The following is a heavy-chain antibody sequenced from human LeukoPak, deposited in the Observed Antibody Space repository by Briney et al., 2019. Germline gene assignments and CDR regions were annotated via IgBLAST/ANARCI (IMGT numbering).Heavy chain of an antibody. Sequence: ASVKVSCKASGYTFTSYAISWVRQAPGQGLEWMGWISGHNDDTNYAQRLQGRVTMTTDTSTSTAYMELRSLRSDDTAVYYCARDRNGAAVAGTGGNWFDPWGQGTLVTVSS. CDR3: ARDRNGAAVAGTGGNWFDP. J-gene: IGHJ5*02. V-gene: IGHV1-18*01. CDR2: ISGHNDDT. CDR1: GYTFTSYA. D-gene: IGHD6-19*01.